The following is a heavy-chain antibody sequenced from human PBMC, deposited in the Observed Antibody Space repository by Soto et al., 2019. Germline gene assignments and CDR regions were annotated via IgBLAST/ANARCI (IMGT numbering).Heavy chain of an antibody. D-gene: IGHD6-13*01. CDR1: GFTFSSYA. CDR3: AKVRAYSSSWYWPLYCDY. Sequence: GGSLRLSCAASGFTFSSYAMSWVRQAPGKGLEWVSAISGSGGSTYYADSVKGRFTISRDNSKNTLYLQMNSLRAEDTAVYYCAKVRAYSSSWYWPLYCDYWGQGTLVTVSS. CDR2: ISGSGGST. V-gene: IGHV3-23*01. J-gene: IGHJ4*02.